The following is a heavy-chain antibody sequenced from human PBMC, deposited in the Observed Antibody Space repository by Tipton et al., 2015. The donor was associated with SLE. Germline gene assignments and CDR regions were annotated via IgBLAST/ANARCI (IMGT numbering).Heavy chain of an antibody. CDR1: GFTFSSYR. CDR3: ARVGVEYSSSAKDY. Sequence: SLRLSCAASGFTFSSYRMSWVRQAPGKGLEWVANIRQDGGEKYYVDSVKGRFTISRDNARNSVYLQMTSLRAEDTAVYYCARVGVEYSSSAKDYWGQGTLVTVSS. CDR2: IRQDGGEK. V-gene: IGHV3-7*01. D-gene: IGHD6-6*01. J-gene: IGHJ4*02.